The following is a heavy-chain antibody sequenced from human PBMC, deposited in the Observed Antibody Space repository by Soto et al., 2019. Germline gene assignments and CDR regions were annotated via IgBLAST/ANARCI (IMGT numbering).Heavy chain of an antibody. D-gene: IGHD4-4*01. CDR1: GFTFSSYS. CDR3: ARDLSAYSNYLGARYYYMDV. J-gene: IGHJ6*03. CDR2: ISSSSSTI. V-gene: IGHV3-48*01. Sequence: GGSLRLSCAASGFTFSSYSMNWVRQAPGKGLEWVSYISSSSSTIYYADSVKGRFTISRDNAKNSLYLQMNSLRAEDTAVYYCARDLSAYSNYLGARYYYMDVWGKGTTVTVSS.